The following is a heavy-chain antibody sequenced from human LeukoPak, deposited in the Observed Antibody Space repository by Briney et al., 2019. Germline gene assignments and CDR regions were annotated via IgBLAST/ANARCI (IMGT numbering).Heavy chain of an antibody. D-gene: IGHD5-24*01. V-gene: IGHV3-33*01. J-gene: IGHJ5*02. CDR2: IWYDGSNK. CDR1: GFTFSSYG. Sequence: PGRSLRLSCAASGFTFSSYGMHGVRQAPGKGLEWVAVIWYDGSNKYYADSVKGRFTISRDNSKNTLYLQMNSLRAEDTAVYYCARDVDGRYNWFDPWGQGTLVTVSS. CDR3: ARDVDGRYNWFDP.